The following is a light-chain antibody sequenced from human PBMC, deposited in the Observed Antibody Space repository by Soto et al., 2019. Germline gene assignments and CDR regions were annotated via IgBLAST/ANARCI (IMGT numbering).Light chain of an antibody. CDR3: SSFSGSTSLYV. Sequence: QSVLTQPASVSGSPGQSITISCTGTSGDVGGFNYVSWYQQLPGKAPKLLIYEVTRRPSGVSDRFAASKSGNPASLTISGLEAEDEADYYCSSFSGSTSLYVFGTGTKVTVL. J-gene: IGLJ1*01. CDR1: SGDVGGFNY. CDR2: EVT. V-gene: IGLV2-14*01.